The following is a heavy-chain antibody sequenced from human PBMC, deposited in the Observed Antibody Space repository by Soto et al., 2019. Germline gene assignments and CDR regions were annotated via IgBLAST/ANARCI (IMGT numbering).Heavy chain of an antibody. J-gene: IGHJ3*02. CDR1: GGTFNSYT. CDR3: ATELGDQRAFDK. CDR2: IIATLDLT. Sequence: QVPLVQSGPELKKPGSSVRVSCRASGGTFNSYTITWVRQSPGQGLEWLGRIIATLDLTNSAQNFQGRVTITADKSTSTAYMQLPSLRSEDTAVYYCATELGDQRAFDKWGQGTVVTVSS. D-gene: IGHD2-2*01. V-gene: IGHV1-69*08.